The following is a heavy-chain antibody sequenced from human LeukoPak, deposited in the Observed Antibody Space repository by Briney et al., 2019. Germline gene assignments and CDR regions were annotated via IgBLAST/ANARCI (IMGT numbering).Heavy chain of an antibody. CDR2: INHSGST. J-gene: IGHJ4*02. CDR1: GGSFSGYY. V-gene: IGHV4-34*01. CDR3: ASRRAPSITMIDY. Sequence: PSETLSLTCAVYGGSFSGYYWSWIRQPPGKGLEWIGEINHSGSTNYNPSLKSRVTISVDTSKNQFSLKLSSVTAADTAVYYCASRRAPSITMIDYWGQGTLVTVSS. D-gene: IGHD3-22*01.